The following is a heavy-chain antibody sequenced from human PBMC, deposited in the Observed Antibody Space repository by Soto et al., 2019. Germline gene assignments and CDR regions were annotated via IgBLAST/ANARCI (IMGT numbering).Heavy chain of an antibody. J-gene: IGHJ4*02. V-gene: IGHV4-59*01. Sequence: QVQLQESGPGLVKPSETLSLTCTVSGGSISGDFWSWIRQPPGNGLEWIGNIYNSGNTNYSPSLPRRVTISVATSKNQVSLNLTSVTAADTAVYYCAAPPRYLVQGILVTVSS. D-gene: IGHD6-6*01. CDR2: IYNSGNT. CDR3: AAPPRY. CDR1: GGSISGDF.